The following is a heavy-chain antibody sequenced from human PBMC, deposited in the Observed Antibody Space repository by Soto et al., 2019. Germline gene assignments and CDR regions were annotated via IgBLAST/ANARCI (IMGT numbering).Heavy chain of an antibody. Sequence: QVQLVQSGAEVKKPGSSVKVSCKASGGTFSSYAISWVRQAPGQGLEWMGGLIPIFGTANYAQKLQGRVTITADESTSRVYVELSSLRSEDTAVYYCARSERRGHTFDYWGQGTLVTVSS. V-gene: IGHV1-69*01. CDR2: LIPIFGTA. J-gene: IGHJ4*02. CDR1: GGTFSSYA. CDR3: ARSERRGHTFDY.